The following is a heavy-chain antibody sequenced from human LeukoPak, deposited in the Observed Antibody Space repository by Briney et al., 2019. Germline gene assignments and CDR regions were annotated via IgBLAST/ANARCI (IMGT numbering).Heavy chain of an antibody. CDR2: INPNSGGT. CDR1: GYTFSNYY. V-gene: IGHV1-2*02. D-gene: IGHD1-20*01. Sequence: ASVKVSCKASGYTFSNYYIHWVRQAPGQGLEWMGWINPNSGGTNYAQKFQGRVTMTRDTSISTAYMELSRLRSDDTAVYYCARDRGDSGITGTRFDYWGQGTLVTVSS. J-gene: IGHJ4*02. CDR3: ARDRGDSGITGTRFDY.